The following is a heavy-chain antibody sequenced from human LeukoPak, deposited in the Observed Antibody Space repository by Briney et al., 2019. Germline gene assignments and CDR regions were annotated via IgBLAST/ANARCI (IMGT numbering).Heavy chain of an antibody. V-gene: IGHV3-33*01. J-gene: IGHJ4*02. CDR3: ARDESSGSLHFDY. CDR1: GFTFSNFG. D-gene: IGHD3-10*01. CDR2: IWYDGSNK. Sequence: GGSLRLSCAASGFTFSNFGMHWVRQAPGKGLEWVPVIWYDGSNKYYADSVKGRFTISRDNSKNTLYLQMNSLRAEDTAVYFCARDESSGSLHFDYWGQGTLVTVSS.